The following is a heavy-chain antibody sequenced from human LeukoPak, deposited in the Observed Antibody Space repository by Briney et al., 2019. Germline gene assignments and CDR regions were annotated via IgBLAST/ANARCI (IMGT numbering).Heavy chain of an antibody. CDR1: GYTFTGYY. CDR3: ARAPGSGYAFDS. D-gene: IGHD5-12*01. J-gene: IGHJ4*02. Sequence: ASVKVSRKASGYTFTGYYIHWVRQAPGQGLEWMGWINPDSGGTKSAQKFQGRVTMTRDTSINTAYMELSRLASDDTAVYYCARAPGSGYAFDSWGQGTQVTVSS. V-gene: IGHV1-2*02. CDR2: INPDSGGT.